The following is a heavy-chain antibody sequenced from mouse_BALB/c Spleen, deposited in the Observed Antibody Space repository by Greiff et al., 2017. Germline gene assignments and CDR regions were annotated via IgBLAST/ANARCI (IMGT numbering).Heavy chain of an antibody. V-gene: IGHV1S81*02. CDR2: INPSNGGT. CDR1: GYTFTSYY. CDR3: APTMITSAY. J-gene: IGHJ3*01. Sequence: QVQLQQSGAELVKPGASVKLSCKASGYTFTSYYMYWVKQRPGQGLEWIGEINPSNGGTNFNEKFKSKATLTVDKSSSTAYMQLSSLTSEDSAVYYCAPTMITSAYWGQGTLVTVSA. D-gene: IGHD2-4*01.